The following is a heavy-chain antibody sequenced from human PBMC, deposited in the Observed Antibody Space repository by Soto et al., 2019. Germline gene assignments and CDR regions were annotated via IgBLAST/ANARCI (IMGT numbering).Heavy chain of an antibody. CDR3: AFVKLDGGGRFHY. V-gene: IGHV1-2*02. D-gene: IGHD2-15*01. CDR1: GYTFIGYY. CDR2: INPNSGDT. Sequence: ASVNVSCKASGYTFIGYYIHWVRQAPGEGLELMGWINPNSGDTKYAQKFQARVTMTRXXXXXXTXMXLXXLXSDXTAVYYCAFVKLDGGGRFHYSGQAPRLTVPS. J-gene: IGHJ4*02.